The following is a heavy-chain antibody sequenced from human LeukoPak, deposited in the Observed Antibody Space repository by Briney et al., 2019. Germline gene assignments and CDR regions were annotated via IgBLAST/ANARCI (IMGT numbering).Heavy chain of an antibody. CDR3: TRGVVGATFYMDV. V-gene: IGHV3-73*01. Sequence: PGGSLTLSCPASGSSFSRSAMHWVRQASGNGLEWVGRIRREGDSSATAYAASVRGRFTISRDDSGNTAYLQMKRLKPEDTAVYYCTRGVVGATFYMDVWGKGTTVTVSS. D-gene: IGHD1-26*01. J-gene: IGHJ6*03. CDR1: GSSFSRSA. CDR2: IRREGDSSAT.